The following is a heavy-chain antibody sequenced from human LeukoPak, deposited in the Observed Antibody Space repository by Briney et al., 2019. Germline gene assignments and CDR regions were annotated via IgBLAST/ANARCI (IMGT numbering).Heavy chain of an antibody. D-gene: IGHD6-6*01. Sequence: GGSLRLSCAASGFTFSSYTMKWVRQAPGKGLEWVSSISSSSSYIYYADSVKGRFTISRDNAKNSLYLQMNSLRAEDTAVYYCAREIEYSSSSTFDYWGQGTLVTVSS. J-gene: IGHJ4*02. CDR1: GFTFSSYT. CDR2: ISSSSSYI. V-gene: IGHV3-21*01. CDR3: AREIEYSSSSTFDY.